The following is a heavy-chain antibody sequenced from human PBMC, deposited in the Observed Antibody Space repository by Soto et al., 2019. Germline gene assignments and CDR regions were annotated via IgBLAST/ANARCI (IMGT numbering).Heavy chain of an antibody. CDR2: IYYSGST. D-gene: IGHD2-21*01. CDR1: GGSISSGGYY. J-gene: IGHJ1*01. Sequence: PSETLSLTCTVSGGSISSGGYYWSLIRQHPGKGLEWIGYIYYSGSTYYNPSLKSRVTISVDTSKNQFSLKLSSVTAADTAVYYCARAGCGGDCPPEYFPHWGQGTLVTVSS. V-gene: IGHV4-31*03. CDR3: ARAGCGGDCPPEYFPH.